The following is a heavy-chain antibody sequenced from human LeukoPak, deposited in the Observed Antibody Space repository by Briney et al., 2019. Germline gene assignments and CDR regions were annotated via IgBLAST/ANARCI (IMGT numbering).Heavy chain of an antibody. CDR2: ISYDGSNK. V-gene: IGHV3-30*01. J-gene: IGHJ4*02. CDR3: ARAGDGYNYGSFDY. D-gene: IGHD5-24*01. CDR1: GFTFSSYA. Sequence: GGSLRLSCAASGFTFSSYAMPWVRQAPGKGLEWVAVISYDGSNKYYADSVKGRFTISRDNSKNTLYLQMNSLRAEDTAVYYCARAGDGYNYGSFDYWGQGTLVTVSS.